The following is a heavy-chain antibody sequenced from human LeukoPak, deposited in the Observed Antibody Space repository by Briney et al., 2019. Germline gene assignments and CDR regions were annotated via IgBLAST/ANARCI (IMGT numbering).Heavy chain of an antibody. J-gene: IGHJ4*02. CDR3: AKVSGGARGLFDY. CDR1: GFAVSSNY. V-gene: IGHV3-23*01. D-gene: IGHD4-23*01. CDR2: ISGSGGST. Sequence: PGGSLRLSCAASGFAVSSNYMSWVRQAPGKGLEWVSAISGSGGSTYYADSVKGRFTISRDNSKNTLYLQMNSLRAEDTAVYYCAKVSGGARGLFDYWGQGTLVTVSS.